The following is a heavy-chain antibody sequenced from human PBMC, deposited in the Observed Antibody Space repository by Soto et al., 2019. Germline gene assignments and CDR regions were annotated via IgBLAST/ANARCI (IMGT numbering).Heavy chain of an antibody. CDR3: ASLVGATVNDY. J-gene: IGHJ4*02. CDR1: GGTFSSYA. D-gene: IGHD1-26*01. V-gene: IGHV1-69*12. CDR2: IVPIFGTA. Sequence: QVQLVQSGAEVKKPGSSVKVSCKASGGTFSSYAISWVRQAPGQGLEWMGGIVPIFGTANYAKKFQGRLTITADESTRTAYMELSSLRCEETAVYYCASLVGATVNDYWGQGTLVTVSS.